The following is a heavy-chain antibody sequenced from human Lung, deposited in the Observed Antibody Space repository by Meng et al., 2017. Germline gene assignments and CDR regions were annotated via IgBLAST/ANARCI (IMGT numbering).Heavy chain of an antibody. Sequence: LGESGGDFVKPGVVLVLSCAASGFYFSIAWMSWVRQAPGKGLEWVGRIKSNTDGGTTEYAAPVTGRFTISRDDSKSTLNLHLSGLRTDDTGVYYCTWDDKAVSDYWGQGTLVTVSS. D-gene: IGHD3-9*01. CDR1: GFYFSIAW. V-gene: IGHV3-15*01. J-gene: IGHJ4*02. CDR2: IKSNTDGGTT. CDR3: TWDDKAVSDY.